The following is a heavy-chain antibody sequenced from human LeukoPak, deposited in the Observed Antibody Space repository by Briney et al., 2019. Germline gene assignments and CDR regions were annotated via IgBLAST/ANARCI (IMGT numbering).Heavy chain of an antibody. Sequence: KASETLSLACTVSGGPISSYYWSWIRQPAGKGLEWIGRIYTSGSTNYNPSLKSRVTISVDKSKNQFSLKLSSVTAADTAVYYCARAGGGGSYSGSYYFDYGGQGTLVTVSS. J-gene: IGHJ4*02. CDR2: IYTSGST. V-gene: IGHV4-4*07. D-gene: IGHD1-26*01. CDR1: GGPISSYY. CDR3: ARAGGGGSYSGSYYFDY.